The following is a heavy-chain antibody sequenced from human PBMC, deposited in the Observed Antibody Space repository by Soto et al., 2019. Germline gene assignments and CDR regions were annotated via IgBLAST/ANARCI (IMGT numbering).Heavy chain of an antibody. CDR1: GYTFTSYD. Sequence: ASVKVSCKASGYTFTSYDISWVRQAPGQGLEWMGWISAHNSNTKYAQKFQGRVTMTTDTSTSTAYMELRSLRSDDTAVYYCARAPYSSSSAYYYGMDVRGQGTTVTVSS. CDR3: ARAPYSSSSAYYYGMDV. V-gene: IGHV1-18*01. CDR2: ISAHNSNT. D-gene: IGHD6-6*01. J-gene: IGHJ6*02.